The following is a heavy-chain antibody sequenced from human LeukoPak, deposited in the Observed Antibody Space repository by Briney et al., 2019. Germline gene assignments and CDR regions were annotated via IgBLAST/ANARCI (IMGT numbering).Heavy chain of an antibody. CDR3: ALGYSSGWALRTGPFDP. CDR1: GYTFTTYT. CDR2: INGGNGNT. Sequence: GASVKVSCKPSGYTFTTYTMHWVRQAPGQRLEWMGCINGGNGNTKYSQNFQGRVTITRDTSASTVYMELNSLTSEDTALYSCALGYSSGWALRTGPFDPWGQGTLVIVSS. V-gene: IGHV1-3*01. D-gene: IGHD6-19*01. J-gene: IGHJ5*02.